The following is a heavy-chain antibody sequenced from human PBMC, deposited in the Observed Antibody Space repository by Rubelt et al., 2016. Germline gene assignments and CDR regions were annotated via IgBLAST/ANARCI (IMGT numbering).Heavy chain of an antibody. CDR2: INAGNGNT. V-gene: IGHV1-3*01. CDR3: ARYYYDSSGYVYFDY. D-gene: IGHD3-22*01. CDR1: GYTFTSYA. J-gene: IGHJ4*02. Sequence: QVQLVQSGAEVKKPGASVKVSCKASGYTFTSYAMHWVRQAPGQRLECMGWINAGNGNTKYSQKFQGGVTITREPSAGTDYMELSSLRADDTAVYYCARYYYDSSGYVYFDYWGQGTLVTVSS.